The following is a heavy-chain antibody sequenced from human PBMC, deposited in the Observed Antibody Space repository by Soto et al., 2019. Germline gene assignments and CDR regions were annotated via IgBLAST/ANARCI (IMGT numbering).Heavy chain of an antibody. Sequence: PGGSLRLSCAVSGFTFSSYVMSWVRQAPGKGLEWVSSISGNSDGTHYADSVKGRFTISRDNSRNTVFLQMNSLRAEDTAVYYCAKDPRRTYIGYDRDYWGQGTLVTVSS. D-gene: IGHD5-12*01. V-gene: IGHV3-23*01. CDR3: AKDPRRTYIGYDRDY. J-gene: IGHJ4*02. CDR2: ISGNSDGT. CDR1: GFTFSSYV.